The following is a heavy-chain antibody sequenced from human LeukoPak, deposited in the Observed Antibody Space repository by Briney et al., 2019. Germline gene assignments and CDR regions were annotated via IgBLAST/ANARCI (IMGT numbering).Heavy chain of an antibody. V-gene: IGHV1-18*01. CDR2: ISAYNGNT. CDR1: GYTFSSYG. J-gene: IGHJ4*02. Sequence: GAPVEVCCNASGYTFSSYGISWVRQAPGHGLEWMGWISAYNGNTNYEPKLQDRVTMTTDTSTSTAYMELRSRRSDDTAVYYCARGPPPYYFDYWGQGTLVTVSS. CDR3: ARGPPPYYFDY.